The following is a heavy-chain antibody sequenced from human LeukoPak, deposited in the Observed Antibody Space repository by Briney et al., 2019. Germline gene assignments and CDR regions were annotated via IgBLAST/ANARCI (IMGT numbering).Heavy chain of an antibody. V-gene: IGHV3-49*04. CDR2: IRSKTYGGTT. CDR3: VRDSDSVVVTAPFDY. J-gene: IGHJ4*02. D-gene: IGHD2-15*01. CDR1: GFNFGDYA. Sequence: GGSLRLYCTASGFNFGDYAMSWVRQAPGKGLEWVSFIRSKTYGGTTEYAASVQGRITISRDDSKRIVYLQMNRLKTEDTALYYCVRDSDSVVVTAPFDYWGRGTLVTVSS.